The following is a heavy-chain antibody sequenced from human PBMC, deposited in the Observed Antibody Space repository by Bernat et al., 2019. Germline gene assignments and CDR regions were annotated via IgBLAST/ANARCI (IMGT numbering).Heavy chain of an antibody. Sequence: QVQLQESGPGLVKPSQTLSLTCTVSGGSISSGGYYWSWIRQHPGKGLEWIGYIYYSGSTYYNPSLKSRVTISVDTSKNQFSLKLSSVTAADTAVYYCARGEWELLHNPGARAFDIWGQGTMVTVSS. J-gene: IGHJ3*02. D-gene: IGHD1-26*01. CDR3: ARGEWELLHNPGARAFDI. CDR1: GGSISSGGYY. CDR2: IYYSGST. V-gene: IGHV4-31*03.